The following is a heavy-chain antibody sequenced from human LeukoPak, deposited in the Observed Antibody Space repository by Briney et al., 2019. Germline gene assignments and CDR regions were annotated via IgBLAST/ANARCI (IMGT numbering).Heavy chain of an antibody. J-gene: IGHJ3*02. CDR3: ARDADLGTTITGGFDI. CDR1: RLTFSNYW. Sequence: PGGSLRLSCAASRLTFSNYWMSWVRQAPGKGLEWVASIKSDGSGKFYVDSVKGRFTISRDNARNSLYLQMNRLRAEDTAVYYCARDADLGTTITGGFDIWGQGTKVTVSS. V-gene: IGHV3-7*01. CDR2: IKSDGSGK. D-gene: IGHD5-24*01.